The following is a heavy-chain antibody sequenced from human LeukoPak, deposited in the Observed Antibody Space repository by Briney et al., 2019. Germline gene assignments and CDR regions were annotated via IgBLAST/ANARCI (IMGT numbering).Heavy chain of an antibody. CDR3: ATIRYCINTDCLRDNWVDP. V-gene: IGHV4-38-2*01. Sequence: KSSETLSLTCVVSGSSISTDYYWGWVRQPPGKGLEWIGSIFHSGSPFYNPSLKSRVTISVYTSKNHFSLKLSSVTAADTAAYYCATIRYCINTDCLRDNWVDPWGQGTLVTVSS. D-gene: IGHD2-8*01. J-gene: IGHJ5*02. CDR2: IFHSGSP. CDR1: GSSISTDYY.